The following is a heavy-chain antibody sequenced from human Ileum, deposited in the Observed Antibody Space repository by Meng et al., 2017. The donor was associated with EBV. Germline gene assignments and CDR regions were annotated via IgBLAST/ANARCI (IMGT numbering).Heavy chain of an antibody. CDR3: ARDPSNTSGRYAYFDY. J-gene: IGHJ4*02. Sequence: QVQLQQSGAGGEVKXXXXSVXXSXXAFCYTFTHHGISWIRQAPGQGLEWLGWISCYNGDTNYAQKVQGRFTMTMDKSASTAYMDLRSLRSDDTAVYYCARDPSNTSGRYAYFDYWGQGTLVTVSS. V-gene: IGHV1-18*01. CDR2: ISCYNGDT. D-gene: IGHD6-19*01. CDR1: CYTFTHHG.